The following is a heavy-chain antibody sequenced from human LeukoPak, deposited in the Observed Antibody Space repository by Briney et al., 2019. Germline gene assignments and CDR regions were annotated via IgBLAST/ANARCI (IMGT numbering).Heavy chain of an antibody. D-gene: IGHD4-11*01. CDR3: ARVDYILDY. J-gene: IGHJ4*02. CDR1: RYSISSGYH. CDR2: IYRSGSA. Sequence: SETLSLTCAVSRYSISSGYHWAWIRQPPGKGLEWIGSIYRSGSAYYNPSLKSRVTISVDTSKNQFSLRVTSVTAADTAVHYCARVDYILDYWGQGTLVTVSS. V-gene: IGHV4-38-2*01.